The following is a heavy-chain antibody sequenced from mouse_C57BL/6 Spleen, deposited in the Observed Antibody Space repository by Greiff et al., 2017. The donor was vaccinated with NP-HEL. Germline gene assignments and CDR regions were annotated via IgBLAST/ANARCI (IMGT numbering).Heavy chain of an antibody. CDR3: ARGRAVVRAMDY. CDR2: IRNKANGYTT. Sequence: EVKLVESGGGLVQPGGSLSLSCAASGFTFTDYYMSWVRQPPGKALEWLGFIRNKANGYTTEYSASVKGRFTISRDNSQSILYLQMNALRAEDSATYYCARGRAVVRAMDYWGQGTSVTVSS. CDR1: GFTFTDYY. V-gene: IGHV7-3*01. D-gene: IGHD1-1*01. J-gene: IGHJ4*01.